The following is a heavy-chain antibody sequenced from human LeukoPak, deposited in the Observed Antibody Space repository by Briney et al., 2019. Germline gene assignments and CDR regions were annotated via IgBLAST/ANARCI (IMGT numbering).Heavy chain of an antibody. D-gene: IGHD1-14*01. CDR1: GGSISSSSYY. CDR3: ARVSDSESFYYYYYMDV. CDR2: LYYSGST. J-gene: IGHJ6*03. Sequence: PSETLSLTCTVSGGSISSSSYYWGWIRQPPGKGLEWIGSLYYSGSTYYNPSLKSRVTISVDTSKNQFSLKLSSVTAADTAVYYCARVSDSESFYYYYYMDVWGKGTTVTVSS. V-gene: IGHV4-39*07.